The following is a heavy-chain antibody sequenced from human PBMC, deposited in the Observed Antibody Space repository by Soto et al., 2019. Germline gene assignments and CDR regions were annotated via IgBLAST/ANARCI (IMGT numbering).Heavy chain of an antibody. D-gene: IGHD3-9*01. V-gene: IGHV4-30-4*01. CDR1: GGSISSGDYY. Sequence: SETLSLTCTVSGGSISSGDYYWSWIRQPPGKGLEWIGYIYYSGSTYYNPSLKSRVTISVDTSKNQFSLKLSSVTAADTAVYYCASTPPYYDILTGYPAYYYYGMDVWGQGTTVTVSS. CDR3: ASTPPYYDILTGYPAYYYYGMDV. J-gene: IGHJ6*02. CDR2: IYYSGST.